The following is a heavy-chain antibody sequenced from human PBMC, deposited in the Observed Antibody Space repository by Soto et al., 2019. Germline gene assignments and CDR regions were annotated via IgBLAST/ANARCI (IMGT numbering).Heavy chain of an antibody. D-gene: IGHD2-2*01. CDR3: ARFGYCSSTSCYDY. V-gene: IGHV1-69*02. Sequence: QVQLVQSGAEVKKPGSSVKVSCKASGGTFSSYPISWVRQAPGQGLEWMGRIIPILGIANYAQKFQGRVTITADKSTSTAYMELSSLRSEDTAVYYCARFGYCSSTSCYDYWGQGTLVTVSS. CDR2: IIPILGIA. J-gene: IGHJ4*02. CDR1: GGTFSSYP.